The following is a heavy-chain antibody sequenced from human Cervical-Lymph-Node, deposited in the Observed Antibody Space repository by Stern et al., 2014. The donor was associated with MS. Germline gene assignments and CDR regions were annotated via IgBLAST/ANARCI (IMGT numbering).Heavy chain of an antibody. V-gene: IGHV4-59*01. CDR3: ARALLGASYYFDY. Sequence: QVQLQESGPGLVKPSETLSLTCTVSGGSIRSYYWSCIRQPPGKGLEWVGSTYYTGSTNYNPSLKTRITISVDKSKNQFSLQLTSVTTADTAVYYCARALLGASYYFDYWGHGTLVTVSS. D-gene: IGHD1-26*01. J-gene: IGHJ4*01. CDR2: TYYTGST. CDR1: GGSIRSYY.